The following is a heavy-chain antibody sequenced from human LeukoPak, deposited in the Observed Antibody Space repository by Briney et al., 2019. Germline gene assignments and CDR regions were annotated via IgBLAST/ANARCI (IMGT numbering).Heavy chain of an antibody. Sequence: PGGSLRLSCAASGFTFSSYSMNWVRQAPGKGLEWVSYISSSSTIYYADSVKGRFTISRDNAKNSPYLQMNSLRAEDTAVYYCARDRLGYCSGGSCPWGQGTLVTVSS. J-gene: IGHJ5*02. CDR1: GFTFSSYS. CDR2: ISSSSTI. CDR3: ARDRLGYCSGGSCP. D-gene: IGHD2-15*01. V-gene: IGHV3-48*04.